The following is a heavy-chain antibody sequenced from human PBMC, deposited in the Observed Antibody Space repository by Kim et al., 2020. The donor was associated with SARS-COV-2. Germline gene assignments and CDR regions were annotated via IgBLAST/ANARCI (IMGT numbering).Heavy chain of an antibody. Sequence: STSNTKKCRARVTMTRDTSTSTVYMELSSLRSEDTAVYYCARVSSWVFDYWGQGTLVTVSS. J-gene: IGHJ4*02. V-gene: IGHV1-46*01. CDR2: ST. CDR3: ARVSSWVFDY. D-gene: IGHD6-13*01.